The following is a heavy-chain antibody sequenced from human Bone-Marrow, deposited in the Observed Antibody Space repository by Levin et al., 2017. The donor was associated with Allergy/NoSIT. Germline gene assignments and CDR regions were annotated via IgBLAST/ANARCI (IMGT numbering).Heavy chain of an antibody. D-gene: IGHD5-24*01. CDR1: GFTFSDYA. V-gene: IGHV3-23*01. J-gene: IGHJ4*02. Sequence: QSGGSLRLSCAASGFTFSDYAMSWVRQAPGKGLEWVSGVSGSGRSTYHADSVKGRFTISRDTSKNTLYLLMNNLRPEDTALYYCARDRLQRLYSIVECGDQWGQGTLVTVSS. CDR2: VSGSGRST. CDR3: ARDRLQRLYSIVECGDQ.